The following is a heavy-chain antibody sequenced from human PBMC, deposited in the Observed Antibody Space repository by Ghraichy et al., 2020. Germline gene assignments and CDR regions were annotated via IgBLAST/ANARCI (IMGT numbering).Heavy chain of an antibody. D-gene: IGHD3-10*01. CDR2: ISWNSRSI. CDR3: AKDSDGTGWFEGIDY. Sequence: GGSLRLSCAASGFKFDAFALHWVQQAPGKGLEWVSGISWNSRSITYAGSVKGRFTTSRDNAKNSLYLHMNSLRIEDTALYYCAKDSDGTGWFEGIDYWGQGTLITVSS. V-gene: IGHV3-9*01. CDR1: GFKFDAFA. J-gene: IGHJ4*02.